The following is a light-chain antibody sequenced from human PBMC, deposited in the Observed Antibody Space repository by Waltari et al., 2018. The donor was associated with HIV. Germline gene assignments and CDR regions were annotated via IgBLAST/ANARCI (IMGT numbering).Light chain of an antibody. CDR2: TNN. V-gene: IGLV1-44*01. Sequence: QSVLTQSPSASGTPGQSVTISCSGSRSHIGSNTVNWYQQLPGTAPKLLIYTNNQRPSGVPDRFSGSKSGTSASLDISGLQSEDEADYYCAAWDDTLNGYVFGFGTKVTVL. J-gene: IGLJ1*01. CDR1: RSHIGSNT. CDR3: AAWDDTLNGYV.